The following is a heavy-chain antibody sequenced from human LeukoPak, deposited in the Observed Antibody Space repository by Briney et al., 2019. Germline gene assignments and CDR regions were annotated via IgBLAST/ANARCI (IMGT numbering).Heavy chain of an antibody. CDR1: GGTFSSYA. D-gene: IGHD6-13*01. V-gene: IGHV1-69*13. CDR2: IIPIFGTA. J-gene: IGHJ6*02. Sequence: ASVKVSCKASGGTFSSYAISWVRQAPGQGLEWMGGIIPIFGTANYAQKFQGRVTITADESTSTAYMELSSLRSEDTAVYYCARVDIAAESRNYYGMDVWGRGTTVTVSS. CDR3: ARVDIAAESRNYYGMDV.